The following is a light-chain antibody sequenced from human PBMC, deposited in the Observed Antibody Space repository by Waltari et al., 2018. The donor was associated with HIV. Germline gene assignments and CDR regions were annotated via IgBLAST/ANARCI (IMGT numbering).Light chain of an antibody. V-gene: IGLV1-40*01. CDR1: SSNTGAGYD. CDR2: GNN. J-gene: IGLJ2*01. CDR3: QSYDSRLRAVV. Sequence: QSVLTQPPSVSGAPGQRVTIPCTGSSSNTGAGYDVHWYQQLPGTAPKLLIYGNNNRPSGVPDRFSGSKSGTSVSLAITGLQAEDEADYFCQSYDSRLRAVVFGGGTKLTDL.